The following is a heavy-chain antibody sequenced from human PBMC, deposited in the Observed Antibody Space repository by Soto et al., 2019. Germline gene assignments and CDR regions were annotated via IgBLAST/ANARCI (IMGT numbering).Heavy chain of an antibody. CDR3: AKFRGPSYSYYYMDV. CDR2: ISGSGRTT. V-gene: IGHV3-23*01. Sequence: EVQLLESGGGLVRPGGSLRLSCAASGFTFGTYAMKWLRQAPGRGLECVSFISGSGRTTYYADSVKGRFTVSRDNSKNTMYLQMNSLRAEDTALYYCAKFRGPSYSYYYMDVWGKGTTVTVSS. CDR1: GFTFGTYA. J-gene: IGHJ6*03. D-gene: IGHD3-16*01.